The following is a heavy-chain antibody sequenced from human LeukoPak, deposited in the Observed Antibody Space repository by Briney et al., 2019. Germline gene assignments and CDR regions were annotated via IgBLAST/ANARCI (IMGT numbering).Heavy chain of an antibody. CDR3: ATGVLWFGELPPPNWFDP. CDR1: GGSISSYY. V-gene: IGHV4-59*01. Sequence: SETLSLTCTVSGGSISSYYWSWIRQPPGKGLEWIGYIYYSGSTNYNPSLKSRVTISVDTSKNQFSLKLSSVTAADTAVYYCATGVLWFGELPPPNWFDPWGQGTLVTVSS. D-gene: IGHD3-10*01. J-gene: IGHJ5*02. CDR2: IYYSGST.